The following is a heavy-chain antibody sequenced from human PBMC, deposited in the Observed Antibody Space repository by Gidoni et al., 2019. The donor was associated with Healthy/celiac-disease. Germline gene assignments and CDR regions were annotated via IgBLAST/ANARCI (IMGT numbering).Heavy chain of an antibody. CDR1: GFTFSSYW. CDR2: IKQDGSEK. D-gene: IGHD3-3*01. J-gene: IGHJ4*02. V-gene: IGHV3-7*03. Sequence: EVQLVESGGGLVQPGGSLRLSCAVSGFTFSSYWMSWVRQAPGKGLEWVANIKQDGSEKYYVDSVKGRFTISRDNAKNSLYLQMNSLRDEDTAVYFCARDAFWSGLLDYWGQGTLVTVSS. CDR3: ARDAFWSGLLDY.